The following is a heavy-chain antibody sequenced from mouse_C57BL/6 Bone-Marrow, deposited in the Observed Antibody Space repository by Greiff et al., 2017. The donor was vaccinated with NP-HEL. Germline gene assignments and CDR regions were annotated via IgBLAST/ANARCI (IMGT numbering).Heavy chain of an antibody. V-gene: IGHV1-5*01. CDR3: TRFITTVVATYDY. CDR2: IYPGNSDT. D-gene: IGHD1-1*01. Sequence: VQLKQSGTVLARPGASVKMSCKTSGYTFTSYWLHWVQQRPGQGLEWIGAIYPGNSDTSYNQKFKGKAKLTAVTSASTAYMELSSLTNEASAVYYCTRFITTVVATYDYWGQGTTLTVSS. J-gene: IGHJ2*01. CDR1: GYTFTSYW.